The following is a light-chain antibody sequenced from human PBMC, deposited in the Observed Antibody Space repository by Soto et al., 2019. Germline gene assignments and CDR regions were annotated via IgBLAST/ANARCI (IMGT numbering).Light chain of an antibody. CDR2: EDN. V-gene: IGLV6-57*04. CDR1: SGSIASNY. J-gene: IGLJ2*01. Sequence: NFMLTQPHSVSESPGKTITISCTRSSGSIASNYVQWYQQRPDSAPTTVIYEDNQRPSGVPDRFSGSIDRSSNSASLTISGLKTEDEADYCCQSYDSSNQAVVFGGGTKVTVL. CDR3: QSYDSSNQAVV.